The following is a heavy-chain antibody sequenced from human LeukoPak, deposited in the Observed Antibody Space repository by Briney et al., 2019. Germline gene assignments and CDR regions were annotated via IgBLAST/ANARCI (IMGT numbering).Heavy chain of an antibody. J-gene: IGHJ5*02. Sequence: ASVKVSCKASGYTFTSYDINWVRQATGQGLGWMGWMNPNSGNTGYAQKFQGRVTINRNTSISTAYMQLSSLRSEDTAVYYCARLSLSCSSTSCYEWFDPWGQGTLVTVSS. CDR1: GYTFTSYD. CDR3: ARLSLSCSSTSCYEWFDP. D-gene: IGHD2-2*01. V-gene: IGHV1-8*03. CDR2: MNPNSGNT.